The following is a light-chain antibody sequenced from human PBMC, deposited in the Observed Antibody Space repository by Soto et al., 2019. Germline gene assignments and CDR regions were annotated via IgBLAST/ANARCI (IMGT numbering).Light chain of an antibody. CDR2: DVS. CDR3: CSCAGSTWGYV. Sequence: QSALTQPASVSGSPGQSITISCTGTSSDVGSYNLVSWYQQHPGKAPKLMIYDVSQWPSGVSNRFSGSKSGYTASLTISGLQAEDYADNYCCSCAGSTWGYVFGTGTKVTVL. CDR1: SSDVGSYNL. J-gene: IGLJ1*01. V-gene: IGLV2-23*02.